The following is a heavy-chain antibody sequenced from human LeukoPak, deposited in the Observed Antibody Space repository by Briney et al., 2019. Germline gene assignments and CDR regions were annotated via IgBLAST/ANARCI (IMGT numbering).Heavy chain of an antibody. D-gene: IGHD3-22*01. CDR3: ARQPHYYDSSGYYSRHS. Sequence: GGSLRLSCAASGFAFSSYWMSWVRQAPGKGLEWVANIKQDGSEKYYVDSVKGRFTISRDNAKNSLYLQMNSLRAEDTAVYYCARQPHYYDSSGYYSRHSWGQGTLVTVSS. CDR1: GFAFSSYW. CDR2: IKQDGSEK. J-gene: IGHJ4*02. V-gene: IGHV3-7*01.